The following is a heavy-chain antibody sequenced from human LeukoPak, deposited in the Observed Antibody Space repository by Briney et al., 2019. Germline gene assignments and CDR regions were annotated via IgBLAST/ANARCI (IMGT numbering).Heavy chain of an antibody. J-gene: IGHJ4*02. V-gene: IGHV4-34*01. D-gene: IGHD6-13*01. CDR2: INHSGST. CDR3: ARHPVSSSFDY. Sequence: SETLSLTCAVYGGSFSGYYWSWIRQPPGKGLEWIGEINHSGSTNYNPSLKSRVTISVDTSKNQFSLKLSSVTAADTAVYYCARHPVSSSFDYWGQGTLVTVSS. CDR1: GGSFSGYY.